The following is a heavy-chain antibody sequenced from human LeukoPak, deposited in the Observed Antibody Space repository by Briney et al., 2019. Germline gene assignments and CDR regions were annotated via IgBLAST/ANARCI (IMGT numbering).Heavy chain of an antibody. Sequence: VKVSFKASGYTFTDYFIHWVRQAPGQGLEWMGWIGPKSGDTSYSQKFQGRVTVTRDTSISTAYMELSRLRSDDTAVYYCGRNRLGKALDIWGQGTMVTVSS. CDR1: GYTFTDYF. CDR3: GRNRLGKALDI. D-gene: IGHD7-27*01. V-gene: IGHV1-2*02. J-gene: IGHJ3*02. CDR2: IGPKSGDT.